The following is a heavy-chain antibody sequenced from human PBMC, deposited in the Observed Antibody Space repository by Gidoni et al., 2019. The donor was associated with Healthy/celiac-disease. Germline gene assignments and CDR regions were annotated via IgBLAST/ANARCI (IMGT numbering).Heavy chain of an antibody. D-gene: IGHD3-10*01. CDR3: ARESDRQLLWFGELLGENWFDP. J-gene: IGHJ5*02. Sequence: QVQLQESGPGLVKPSETLSLTCTVSGGSISSYDWSWLRQPAGKGLVWLGRSYTSGSTNYNPSLKSRVTMSVDTSKNQFSLKLSSVTAADTAVYYCARESDRQLLWFGELLGENWFDPWGQGTLVTVSS. CDR1: GGSISSYD. V-gene: IGHV4-4*07. CDR2: SYTSGST.